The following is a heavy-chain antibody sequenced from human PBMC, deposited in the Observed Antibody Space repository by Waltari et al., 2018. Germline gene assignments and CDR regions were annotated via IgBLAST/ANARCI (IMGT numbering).Heavy chain of an antibody. J-gene: IGHJ4*02. D-gene: IGHD6-6*01. Sequence: QVQLVQSGAEVKKPGASVKVSCKASGYTFTGYYMHWVRQAPGQGLEWMGWVNPNVGGTTYAQKFQGRVTMTRDTSISTAYMELSRRRSDDTAVYYCARVLGSSSSPFDYWGQGTLVTVSS. CDR1: GYTFTGYY. CDR2: VNPNVGGT. CDR3: ARVLGSSSSPFDY. V-gene: IGHV1-2*02.